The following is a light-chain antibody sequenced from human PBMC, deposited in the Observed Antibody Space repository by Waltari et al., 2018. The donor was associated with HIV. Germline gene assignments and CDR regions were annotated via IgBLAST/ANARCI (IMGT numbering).Light chain of an antibody. CDR3: QQYDNLPLT. V-gene: IGKV1-33*01. Sequence: DIQMTQSPSSLSASVGVRVTITCQASQDISNYLNLYQQKPGKAPKLLTYDASNLETGVPSRFSGSGSGTDFTFTISSLQPEDIATYYCQQYDNLPLTFGGGTKVEIK. CDR1: QDISNY. CDR2: DAS. J-gene: IGKJ4*01.